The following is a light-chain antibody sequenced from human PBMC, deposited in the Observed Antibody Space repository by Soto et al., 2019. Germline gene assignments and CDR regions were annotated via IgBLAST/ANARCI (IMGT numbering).Light chain of an antibody. CDR3: QQRSNWLPVT. CDR1: QSVSSY. CDR2: EAS. V-gene: IGKV3-11*01. J-gene: IGKJ4*01. Sequence: EIVLTQSPATLSLSPGERATLSCRASQSVSSYLAWYQQKPGQAPRLLIYEASNRATGIPARFSGSGSGTDFTLTISSLEPEDFAVYYCQQRSNWLPVTFGGGTKVDIK.